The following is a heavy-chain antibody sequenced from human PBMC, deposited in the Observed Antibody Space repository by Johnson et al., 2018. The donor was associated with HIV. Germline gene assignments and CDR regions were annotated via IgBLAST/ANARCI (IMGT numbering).Heavy chain of an antibody. J-gene: IGHJ3*01. D-gene: IGHD1-26*01. Sequence: VQLVESGGGLVQPGRSLRLSCAASGFTFDDYAMHWVRQAPGKGLEWVSVLSADGRTYYADSVKGRFTVSSDYSENTLYLQMNSLTAEDTAVYYCATKGSKWELIVEGFAVWGQGTMVTVSS. V-gene: IGHV3-66*02. CDR2: LSADGRT. CDR1: GFTFDDYA. CDR3: ATKGSKWELIVEGFAV.